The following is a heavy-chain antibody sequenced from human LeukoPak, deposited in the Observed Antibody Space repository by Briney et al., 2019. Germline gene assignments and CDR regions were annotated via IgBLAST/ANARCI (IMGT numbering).Heavy chain of an antibody. Sequence: GGSLRLSCAASGFTFSGSAMHWVRQASGKGVEWVGRIRSKGNSYATAYAASVKGRFTIFRDDSKYTAYLQLNSLKTEVTVVNYCTRRLDWNDVGYWGQGTLVTVSS. V-gene: IGHV3-73*01. J-gene: IGHJ4*02. D-gene: IGHD1-1*01. CDR2: IRSKGNSYAT. CDR3: TRRLDWNDVGY. CDR1: GFTFSGSA.